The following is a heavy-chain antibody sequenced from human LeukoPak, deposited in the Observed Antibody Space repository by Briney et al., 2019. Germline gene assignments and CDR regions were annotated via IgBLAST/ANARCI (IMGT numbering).Heavy chain of an antibody. V-gene: IGHV4-38-2*02. Sequence: SGTLSLTCAVSGYSISSGYYWGWIRQPPGKGLEWIGAIHHSGGTYYNPSLKSRVTISIDTSKNHFSLKLTSVTAADTAVYYCARDREVGATGYYFDYWGQGTLVTVSS. CDR1: GYSISSGYY. J-gene: IGHJ4*02. D-gene: IGHD1-26*01. CDR2: IHHSGGT. CDR3: ARDREVGATGYYFDY.